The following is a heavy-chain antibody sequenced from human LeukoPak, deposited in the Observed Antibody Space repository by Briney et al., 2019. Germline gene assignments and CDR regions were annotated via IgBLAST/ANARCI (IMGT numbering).Heavy chain of an antibody. J-gene: IGHJ4*02. Sequence: GGSLRLSCAASGFTFSSYNMNWVRQAPGKGLEWVSSISSSSSYIYYADSVKGRFTISRDNAKNSLYLQMNSLRAEDTAVYYCAXMXXSGWYDYWGQGTLVTVSS. V-gene: IGHV3-21*01. CDR3: AXMXXSGWYDY. CDR2: ISSSSSYI. CDR1: GFTFSSYN. D-gene: IGHD6-19*01.